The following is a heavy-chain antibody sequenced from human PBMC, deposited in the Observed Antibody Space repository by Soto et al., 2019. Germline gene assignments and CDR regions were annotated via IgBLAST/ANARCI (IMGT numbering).Heavy chain of an antibody. CDR1: GGSISSGGYS. V-gene: IGHV4-61*08. Sequence: SATLSLTCAVSGGSISSGGYSWLWIRRPPGKGLEWIGYIYYSGSTNYNPSLKSRVTISVDTSKNQFSLKLSSVTAADTAVYYCTRAARDGYNYRLDYWGQGTLVTVS. CDR3: TRAARDGYNYRLDY. D-gene: IGHD5-12*01. J-gene: IGHJ4*02. CDR2: IYYSGST.